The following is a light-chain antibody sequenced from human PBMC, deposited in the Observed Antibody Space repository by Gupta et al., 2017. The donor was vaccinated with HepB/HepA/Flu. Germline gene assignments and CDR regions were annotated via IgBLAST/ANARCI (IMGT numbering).Light chain of an antibody. CDR2: GNP. CDR1: SSNIGAGYD. Sequence: QSVLTQPPSVSGAPVQRVTNPCPGGSSNIGAGYDVHWYPQLPGTAPKLLIYGNPNRPSGVPDRFSGSKSGTSAALAITGLQAEDEADYYCQSYDSSLSGSKVFGGGTKLTVL. J-gene: IGLJ3*02. V-gene: IGLV1-40*01. CDR3: QSYDSSLSGSKV.